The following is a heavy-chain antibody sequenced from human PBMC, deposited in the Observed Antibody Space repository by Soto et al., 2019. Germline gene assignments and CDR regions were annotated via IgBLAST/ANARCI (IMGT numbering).Heavy chain of an antibody. J-gene: IGHJ3*02. CDR3: ATSPAPNLVGAAYDAFDI. CDR2: FDPEDGET. D-gene: IGHD1-26*01. Sequence: AASVKVSCKVSGYTLTELSMHWVRQAPGKGLEWMGGFDPEDGETIYAQKFQGRVTMTEDTSTDTAYMELSSLRSEDTAVYYCATSPAPNLVGAAYDAFDIWGQGTMVTVSS. CDR1: GYTLTELS. V-gene: IGHV1-24*01.